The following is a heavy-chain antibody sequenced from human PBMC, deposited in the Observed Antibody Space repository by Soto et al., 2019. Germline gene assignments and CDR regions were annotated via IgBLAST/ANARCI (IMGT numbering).Heavy chain of an antibody. CDR1: GFTFSSYA. CDR3: ASGGAPYCSGGSCDLQAAFDI. J-gene: IGHJ3*02. V-gene: IGHV3-30-3*01. D-gene: IGHD2-15*01. Sequence: GGSLRLSCAASGFTFSSYAMHWVRQAPGKGLEWVAVISYDGSNKYYADSVKGRFTISRDNSKNTLYLQMNSLGAEDTAVYYCASGGAPYCSGGSCDLQAAFDIWGQGTMVTVSS. CDR2: ISYDGSNK.